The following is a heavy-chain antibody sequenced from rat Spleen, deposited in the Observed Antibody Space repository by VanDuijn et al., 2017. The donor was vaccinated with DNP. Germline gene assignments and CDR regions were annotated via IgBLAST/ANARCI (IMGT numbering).Heavy chain of an antibody. Sequence: EVQLVESGGGLVQPGRSLTLSCAASGFTFSDYAMAWVRQAPKKGLEWVSTISFDGNRTYYPDSVKGRFTISRDNANRTLYLQMDSLRSEDTATYYCARLGTTYWFAYWGQGTLVTVSS. CDR3: ARLGTTYWFAY. J-gene: IGHJ3*01. CDR1: GFTFSDYA. V-gene: IGHV5-7*01. D-gene: IGHD1-4*01. CDR2: ISFDGNRT.